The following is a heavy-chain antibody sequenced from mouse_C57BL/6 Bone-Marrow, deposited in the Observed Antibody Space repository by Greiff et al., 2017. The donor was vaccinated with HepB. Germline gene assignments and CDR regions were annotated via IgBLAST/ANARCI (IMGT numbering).Heavy chain of an antibody. D-gene: IGHD4-1*01. CDR1: GFTFSSYG. CDR3: ARYGTDWTWCAY. CDR2: ISSGGSYT. Sequence: EVKLVDSGGDLVKPGGSLKLSCAASGFTFSSYGMSWVRQTPDKRLEWVATISSGGSYTYYPDSVKGRFTISRDNAKNTLYLQMSSLKSEDTAMYYCARYGTDWTWCAYWGQGTLVTVSA. V-gene: IGHV5-6*01. J-gene: IGHJ3*01.